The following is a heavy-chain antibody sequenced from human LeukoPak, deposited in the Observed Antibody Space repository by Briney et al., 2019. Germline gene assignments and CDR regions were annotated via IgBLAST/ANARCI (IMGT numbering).Heavy chain of an antibody. J-gene: IGHJ4*02. V-gene: IGHV4-4*07. Sequence: PSETLSLTCTVSGGSISSYYWSWIRQPAGKGLEWIGRIFTSGSTNYNPSLESRVTLSVDTSKNQFSLRLASVTAADTAVYYCARAGDFWTNYHPDQWGQGTLVTVSS. CDR2: IFTSGST. CDR3: ARAGDFWTNYHPDQ. D-gene: IGHD3/OR15-3a*01. CDR1: GGSISSYY.